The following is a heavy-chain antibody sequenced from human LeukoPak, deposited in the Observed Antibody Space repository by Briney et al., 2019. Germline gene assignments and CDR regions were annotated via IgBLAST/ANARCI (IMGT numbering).Heavy chain of an antibody. CDR1: GFIFSSFW. CDR3: ATSYDSRGCD. CDR2: IKPDGSLQ. J-gene: IGHJ4*02. V-gene: IGHV3-7*01. D-gene: IGHD3-22*01. Sequence: QPGGSLRLSCTASGFIFSSFWMAWVRQAPGKGLEWVANIKPDGSLQFYGDSVKGRFTISRDNAKNSLYLQMNNLRAEDTALYYCATSYDSRGCDWGQGTLVTVSS.